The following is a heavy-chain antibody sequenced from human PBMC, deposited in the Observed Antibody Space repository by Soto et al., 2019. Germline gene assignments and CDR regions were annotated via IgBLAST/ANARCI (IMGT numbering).Heavy chain of an antibody. V-gene: IGHV3-30*18. CDR1: GFTFSSYG. D-gene: IGHD3-22*01. CDR2: ISYDGSNK. Sequence: GGSLRLSCAASGFTFSSYGMHWVRQAPGKGLEWVAVISYDGSNKYYADSVKGRFTISRDNSKNMLYLQMNSLRAEDTAVYYCAKDYGPSRYYDSSGYYFGYWGQGTLVTVSS. J-gene: IGHJ4*02. CDR3: AKDYGPSRYYDSSGYYFGY.